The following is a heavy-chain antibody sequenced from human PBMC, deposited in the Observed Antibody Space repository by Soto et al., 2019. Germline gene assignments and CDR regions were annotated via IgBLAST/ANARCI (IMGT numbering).Heavy chain of an antibody. J-gene: IGHJ6*02. D-gene: IGHD3-10*01. Sequence: GGSLILSCATARFSVTSHYMSWVTQTPRWGLEWVSLIYSSGSSYYADSVKGRFTISRDNSKNSLYLQMNSLRAEDTAVYSCAKDNHFTMVRGVIIQYYYYGLDVWGQGT. CDR1: RFSVTSHY. V-gene: IGHV3-66*01. CDR2: IYSSGSS. CDR3: AKDNHFTMVRGVIIQYYYYGLDV.